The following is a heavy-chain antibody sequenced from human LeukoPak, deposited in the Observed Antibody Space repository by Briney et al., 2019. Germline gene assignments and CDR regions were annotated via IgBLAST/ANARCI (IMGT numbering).Heavy chain of an antibody. CDR2: ISSNGGST. CDR1: GFTFSSYA. Sequence: GGSLRLSCAASGFTFSSYAMHWVRQAPGKGLEYVSAISSNGGSTYYANSVKGRFTISRDTSKITIYLQMNSLRAEDTAVYYCARDYGSGSYWVGNDYWGQGTLVTVSS. D-gene: IGHD3-10*01. V-gene: IGHV3-64*01. J-gene: IGHJ4*02. CDR3: ARDYGSGSYWVGNDY.